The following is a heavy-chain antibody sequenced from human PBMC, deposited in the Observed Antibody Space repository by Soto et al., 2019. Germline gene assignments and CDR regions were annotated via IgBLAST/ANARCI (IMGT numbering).Heavy chain of an antibody. CDR3: ATYCSGGSCYVY. CDR2: MNPNSGNT. CDR1: GYTFTSYD. Sequence: QVQLVQSGAEVKKPGASVKVSCKASGYTFTSYDINWVRQATGQGPEWMGWMNPNSGNTGYAQKFQGRITMTRNTSIRTAYMELSSLRSEDSAVYCCATYCSGGSCYVYWGQGTPVTVSS. J-gene: IGHJ4*02. V-gene: IGHV1-8*01. D-gene: IGHD2-15*01.